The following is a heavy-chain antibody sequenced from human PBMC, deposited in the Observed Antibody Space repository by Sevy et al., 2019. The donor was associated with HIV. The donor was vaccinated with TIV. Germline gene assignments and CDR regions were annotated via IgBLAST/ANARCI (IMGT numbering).Heavy chain of an antibody. CDR1: GYTLTELS. CDR2: FDPEDGET. Sequence: ASVKVSCKVSGYTLTELSMHWVRQAPGKGLERMGSFDPEDGETIYAQKFQGRVTMTEDTSADTAYMELSSLRSEDTAVYFCATTKDYYDSSGCPFDYRGQGTLVTVSS. J-gene: IGHJ4*02. CDR3: ATTKDYYDSSGCPFDY. D-gene: IGHD3-22*01. V-gene: IGHV1-24*01.